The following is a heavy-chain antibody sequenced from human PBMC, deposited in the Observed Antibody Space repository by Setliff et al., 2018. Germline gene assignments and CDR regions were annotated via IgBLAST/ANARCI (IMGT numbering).Heavy chain of an antibody. CDR1: GSSFRSYA. CDR3: ARGCRGVVGLYYYYFMDV. J-gene: IGHJ6*03. CDR2: LSGSGVST. V-gene: IGHV3-23*01. Sequence: GESLKISCVASGSSFRSYAMSWVRQAPGKGLEWVSTLSGSGVSTYYLDSVKGRLTISRDNSKNSLYLEMSSLRADDTALYYCARGCRGVVGLYYYYFMDVWGKGTTVTVSS. D-gene: IGHD3-10*01.